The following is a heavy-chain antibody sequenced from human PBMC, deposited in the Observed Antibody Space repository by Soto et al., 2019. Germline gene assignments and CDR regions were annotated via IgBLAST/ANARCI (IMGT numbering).Heavy chain of an antibody. D-gene: IGHD1-26*01. CDR1: GFTFENFG. Sequence: GSLRLSCAASGFTFENFGMSWVRQAPGKGLEWISSISGSGLNKYYADSVKGRFTISRDNSKNTVYLELSNLRAEDTAVYHCAKNQGVELVPLATVDWFDPWGQGSVVTVSS. V-gene: IGHV3-23*01. CDR3: AKNQGVELVPLATVDWFDP. J-gene: IGHJ5*02. CDR2: ISGSGLNK.